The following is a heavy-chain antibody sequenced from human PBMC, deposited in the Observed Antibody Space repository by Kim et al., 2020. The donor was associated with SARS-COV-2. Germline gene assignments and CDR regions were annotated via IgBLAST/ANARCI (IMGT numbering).Heavy chain of an antibody. D-gene: IGHD5-18*01. Sequence: GESLKISCKGSGYSFTSYWIGWVRQMPGKGLEWMGIIYPGDSDTRYSPSFQGQVTISADKSISTAYLQWSSLKASDTAMYYCARQKGYSYDDGHFDYWGQGTLVTVSS. CDR1: GYSFTSYW. CDR3: ARQKGYSYDDGHFDY. V-gene: IGHV5-51*01. J-gene: IGHJ4*02. CDR2: IYPGDSDT.